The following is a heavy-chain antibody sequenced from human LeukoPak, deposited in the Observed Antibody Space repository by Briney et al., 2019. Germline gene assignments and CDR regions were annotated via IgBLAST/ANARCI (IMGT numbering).Heavy chain of an antibody. CDR2: IYTTGFT. V-gene: IGHV4-61*02. D-gene: IGHD6-19*01. J-gene: IGHJ5*02. Sequence: SETLSLTCTVSGGSFSSPNYYWSWIRQPAGKGLEWIGRIYTTGFTNYHPSLKSRVTVSIDTSKNQFYLKLTSVTAADTAVYYCARAGIGIEVAGTIHNWFDPWGQGTQVTVSS. CDR1: GGSFSSPNYY. CDR3: ARAGIGIEVAGTIHNWFDP.